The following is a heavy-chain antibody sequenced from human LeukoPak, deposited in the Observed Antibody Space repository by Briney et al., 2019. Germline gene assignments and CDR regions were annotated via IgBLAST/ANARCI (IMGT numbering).Heavy chain of an antibody. Sequence: PSETLSLTCAVYGGSFSGYYWSWIRQPPGKGLEWIGEIYHSGSTNYKPSLTSRVTISIDKSKNQFSLNLSSVTVADTAVYYCARDLGYRFDTWGQGTLVTVSS. CDR1: GGSFSGYY. D-gene: IGHD3-16*02. J-gene: IGHJ5*02. V-gene: IGHV4-34*01. CDR2: IYHSGST. CDR3: ARDLGYRFDT.